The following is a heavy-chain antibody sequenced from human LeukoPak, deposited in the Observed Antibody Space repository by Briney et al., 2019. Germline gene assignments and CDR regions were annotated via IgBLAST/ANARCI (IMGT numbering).Heavy chain of an antibody. CDR1: GFTFSSYA. CDR3: AKGHYYGSGSYPTQSYYFDY. Sequence: GGSLRLSCAASGFTFSSYAMSWVRQAPGKGLEWVSAISDSGGNTYYADSVKGRFTISRDNSKNTLYVQMNSLRAEDTAVYYCAKGHYYGSGSYPTQSYYFDYWGQGTLVTVSS. V-gene: IGHV3-23*01. D-gene: IGHD3-10*01. CDR2: ISDSGGNT. J-gene: IGHJ4*02.